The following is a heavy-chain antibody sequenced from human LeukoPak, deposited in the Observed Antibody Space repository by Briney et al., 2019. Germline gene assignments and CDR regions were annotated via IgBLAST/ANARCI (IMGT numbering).Heavy chain of an antibody. CDR1: GYTFTSYY. V-gene: IGHV1-46*01. CDR2: INPSGGST. Sequence: ASVKVSCKASGYTFTSYYMHWVRQAPGQGLEWMGIINPSGGSTSYAQKFQGRVTMTRDTSTSTVYMELSSLRSEDTAVYYCARDKGEDDFWSGYLGNDAFDIWGQGTMVTVSS. J-gene: IGHJ3*02. D-gene: IGHD3-3*01. CDR3: ARDKGEDDFWSGYLGNDAFDI.